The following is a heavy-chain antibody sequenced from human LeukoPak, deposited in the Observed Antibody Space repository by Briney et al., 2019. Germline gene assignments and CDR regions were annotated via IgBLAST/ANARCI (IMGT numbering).Heavy chain of an antibody. CDR3: ARSDTAMVDAFDI. Sequence: SVKVSCKASGGTFSSYAISWVRQAPGQGLEWMGRIIPILGIANYAQKFQGRVTITADKSTSTAYMELSSLRSEDTAVYYCARSDTAMVDAFDIWGQGTMVTVSS. J-gene: IGHJ3*02. D-gene: IGHD5-18*01. CDR1: GGTFSSYA. CDR2: IIPILGIA. V-gene: IGHV1-69*04.